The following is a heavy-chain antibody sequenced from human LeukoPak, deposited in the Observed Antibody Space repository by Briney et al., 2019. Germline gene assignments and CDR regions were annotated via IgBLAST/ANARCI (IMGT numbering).Heavy chain of an antibody. J-gene: IGHJ4*02. Sequence: PSETLSLTCTVSGGSISSYYWSWIRQPPGKGLEWIGYIYYSGSTNYNPSLKSRVTISVDTSKNQFSLKLSSVTAADTAVYYCARSLRYSYGLNYWGRGTLVTVSS. V-gene: IGHV4-59*01. D-gene: IGHD5-18*01. CDR1: GGSISSYY. CDR2: IYYSGST. CDR3: ARSLRYSYGLNY.